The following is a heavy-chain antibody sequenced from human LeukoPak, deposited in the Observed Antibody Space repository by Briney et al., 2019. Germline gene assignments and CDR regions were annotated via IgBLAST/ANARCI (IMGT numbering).Heavy chain of an antibody. Sequence: KASETLSLTCAVSGGSISSSNWWSWVRQPPGKGLEWIGEIYHSGSTNYNPSLKSRVTISVDKSKNQFSLNLTSVTAADTAVYYCARGRDPRYFDWQMGPGAFDIWGQGTMVTVSS. J-gene: IGHJ3*02. CDR2: IYHSGST. D-gene: IGHD3-9*01. CDR1: GGSISSSNW. V-gene: IGHV4-4*02. CDR3: ARGRDPRYFDWQMGPGAFDI.